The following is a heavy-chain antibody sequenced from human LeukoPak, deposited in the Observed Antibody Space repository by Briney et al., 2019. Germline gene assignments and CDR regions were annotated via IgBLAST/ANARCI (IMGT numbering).Heavy chain of an antibody. D-gene: IGHD3-3*01. CDR1: GGSISSGGYY. J-gene: IGHJ5*02. V-gene: IGHV4-30-2*01. Sequence: SETLSLTCTVSGGSISSGGYYWSWIRQPPGKGLEWIGYIYHSGSTYYNPSLKSRVTISEDRSKNQFSLKLSSVTAADTAVYYCARLRFFDNWSDPWGQGTLVTVSS. CDR2: IYHSGST. CDR3: ARLRFFDNWSDP.